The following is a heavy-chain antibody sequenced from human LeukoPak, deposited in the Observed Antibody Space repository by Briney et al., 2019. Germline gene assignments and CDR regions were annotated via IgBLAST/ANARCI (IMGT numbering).Heavy chain of an antibody. CDR3: ARSRDGYNSVVQNFDY. D-gene: IGHD5-24*01. CDR2: IYYSGST. CDR1: GGSISSYY. J-gene: IGHJ4*02. V-gene: IGHV4-59*01. Sequence: SEILSLTCTVSGGSISSYYWSWIRQPPGKGLEWIGYIYYSGSTNYNPSLKSRVTISVDTSKNQFSLKLSSVTAADTAVYYCARSRDGYNSVVQNFDYWGQGTLVTVSS.